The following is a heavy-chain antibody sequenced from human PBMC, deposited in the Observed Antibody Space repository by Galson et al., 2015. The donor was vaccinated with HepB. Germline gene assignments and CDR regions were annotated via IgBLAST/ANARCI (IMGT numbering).Heavy chain of an antibody. J-gene: IGHJ6*02. V-gene: IGHV3-30*18. D-gene: IGHD1-26*01. CDR3: AKMMGAAPYYYYYYGMDV. Sequence: SLRLSCAASGFTFSSYGMHWVRQAPGKGLEWVAVISYDGSNKYYADSVKGRFTISRDNSKNTLYLQMNSLRAEDTAVYYCAKMMGAAPYYYYYYGMDVWGQGTTVTVSS. CDR2: ISYDGSNK. CDR1: GFTFSSYG.